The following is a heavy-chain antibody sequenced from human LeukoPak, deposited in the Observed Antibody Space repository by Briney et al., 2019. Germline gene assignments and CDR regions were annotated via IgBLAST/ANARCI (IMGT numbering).Heavy chain of an antibody. D-gene: IGHD7-27*01. J-gene: IGHJ4*02. Sequence: GGSLRLSCAASGFTFSSYGMHWVRQAPGKGLEWVAAISYDGSNKYYADSVKGRFTISRDNSKNTLYLQMNSLRAEDTAVYYCAKVEGTDWGRYFDYWGQGTLVTVSS. CDR1: GFTFSSYG. CDR2: ISYDGSNK. V-gene: IGHV3-30*18. CDR3: AKVEGTDWGRYFDY.